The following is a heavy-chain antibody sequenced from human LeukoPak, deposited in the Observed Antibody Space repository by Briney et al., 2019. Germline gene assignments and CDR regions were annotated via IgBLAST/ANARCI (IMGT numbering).Heavy chain of an antibody. Sequence: ASVKVSCKASGYTFTSYNIHWVRQAPGQGLEWMGMINPGGSSTTYAQKFQDRVTMTRDTSTSTVYMELCSLRSEDTAVYYCARGGYGDYVAEGDYWGQGTLVTVSS. CDR1: GYTFTSYN. CDR3: ARGGYGDYVAEGDY. CDR2: INPGGSST. J-gene: IGHJ4*02. V-gene: IGHV1-46*01. D-gene: IGHD4-17*01.